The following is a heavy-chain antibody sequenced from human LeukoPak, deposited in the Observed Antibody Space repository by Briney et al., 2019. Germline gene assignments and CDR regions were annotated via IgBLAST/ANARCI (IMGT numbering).Heavy chain of an antibody. D-gene: IGHD4-17*01. J-gene: IGHJ4*02. Sequence: PGGSLRLSCAASGFTFSSYWMSWVRQAPGKGLEWVANIKQDGSEKYYVDSVKGRFTISRDNAKNSLYLQMNSLRAEDTAVYYCARGDGDYELYYFDYWGQGTLVTVSS. CDR2: IKQDGSEK. CDR3: ARGDGDYELYYFDY. V-gene: IGHV3-7*01. CDR1: GFTFSSYW.